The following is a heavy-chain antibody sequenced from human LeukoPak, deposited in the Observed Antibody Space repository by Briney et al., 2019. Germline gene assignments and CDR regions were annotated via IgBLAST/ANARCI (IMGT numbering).Heavy chain of an antibody. CDR2: IYYSGST. Sequence: SETLPLTCTVSGGSISSYYWSWIRQPPGKGLEWIGYIYYSGSTNYNPSLKSRVTISVDTPKNQFSLKLSSVTAADTAVYYCARGGVNWFDPWGQGTLVTVSS. CDR1: GGSISSYY. J-gene: IGHJ5*02. CDR3: ARGGVNWFDP. D-gene: IGHD3-3*01. V-gene: IGHV4-59*08.